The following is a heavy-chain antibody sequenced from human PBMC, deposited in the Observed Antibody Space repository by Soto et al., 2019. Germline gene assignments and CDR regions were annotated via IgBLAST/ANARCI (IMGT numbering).Heavy chain of an antibody. CDR3: AKGAGLRMQVYFDN. V-gene: IGHV3-23*01. Sequence: GGSLRLSCAASGFTFSSYAMSWVRQAPGKGLEWVSAISGSGGSTYYADSVKGRITISKDNSKNTQYMQINSLSAEDTAVYYCAKGAGLRMQVYFDNWGQGTLVTVSS. CDR2: ISGSGGST. CDR1: GFTFSSYA. D-gene: IGHD2-15*01. J-gene: IGHJ4*02.